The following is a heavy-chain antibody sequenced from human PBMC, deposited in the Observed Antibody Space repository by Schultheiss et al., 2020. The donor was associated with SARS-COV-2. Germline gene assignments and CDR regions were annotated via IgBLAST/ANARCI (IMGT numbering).Heavy chain of an antibody. CDR3: ARESTTAQYYYGMDV. CDR2: ISAYNGNT. Sequence: ASVKVSCKASGGTFSSYAISWVRQAPGQGLEWMGWISAYNGNTNYAQKFQGRVTMTADPSTTTAYMELRSLRSDDTAVYYCARESTTAQYYYGMDVWGQGTTVTVSS. CDR1: GGTFSSYA. J-gene: IGHJ6*02. D-gene: IGHD4-17*01. V-gene: IGHV1-18*01.